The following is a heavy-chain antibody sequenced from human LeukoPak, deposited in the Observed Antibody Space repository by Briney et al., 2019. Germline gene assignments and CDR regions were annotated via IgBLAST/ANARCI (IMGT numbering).Heavy chain of an antibody. V-gene: IGHV3-74*01. J-gene: IGHJ6*02. CDR2: ISGDRSST. Sequence: PGGSLRLSCAASGFTFSSYWVHWVRQAPGKGLVRVSRISGDRSSTSYADSVQGRSTISRDNAKNTLYLQMNSLRAEDTAVYYCARNYYYYYGLDVWGQGTPVTVSS. CDR1: GFTFSSYW. CDR3: ARNYYYYYGLDV.